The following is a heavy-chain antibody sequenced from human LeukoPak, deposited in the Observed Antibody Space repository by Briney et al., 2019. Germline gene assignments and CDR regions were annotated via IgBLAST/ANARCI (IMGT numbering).Heavy chain of an antibody. CDR3: ATSYYGSGSYWFPFDP. J-gene: IGHJ5*02. CDR2: LYTSGKT. D-gene: IGHD3-10*01. V-gene: IGHV4-61*02. CDR1: GGSNSSGSYY. Sequence: PSQTLSLTRTVSGGSNSSGSYYWSWIRQPAGKGLEWIGRLYTSGKTNYNPSLKSPVTLSLDTSKNHFSLKLSSVTAADTAVYYCATSYYGSGSYWFPFDPWGQGTLVTVSS.